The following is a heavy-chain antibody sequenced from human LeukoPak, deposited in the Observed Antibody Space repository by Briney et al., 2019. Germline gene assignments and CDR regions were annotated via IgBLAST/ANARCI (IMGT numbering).Heavy chain of an antibody. CDR3: AKDGTKQWLAYSDAFDI. V-gene: IGHV3-23*01. CDR1: GFTFSCYA. Sequence: GGSLRLSYAVSGFTFSCYAMSWVRQAPGKGLEWVSAISGSGGSTYYADSVKGRFTISRDNSKNTLYLQVNSLRAEDTAVYYCAKDGTKQWLAYSDAFDIWGQGTMVTVSS. J-gene: IGHJ3*02. CDR2: ISGSGGST. D-gene: IGHD6-19*01.